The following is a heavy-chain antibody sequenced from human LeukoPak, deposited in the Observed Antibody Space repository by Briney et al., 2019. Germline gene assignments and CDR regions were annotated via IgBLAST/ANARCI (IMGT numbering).Heavy chain of an antibody. CDR2: ISGSGGST. V-gene: IGHV3-23*01. CDR1: GFTVSSNY. J-gene: IGHJ6*03. Sequence: PGGSLRLSCTASGFTVSSNYMSWVRQAPGKGLEWVSAISGSGGSTYYADSVKGRFTISRDNSKNTLYLQMNSLRAEDTAVYYCAKDVTAMVYYYYMDVWGKGTTVTVSS. D-gene: IGHD5-18*01. CDR3: AKDVTAMVYYYYMDV.